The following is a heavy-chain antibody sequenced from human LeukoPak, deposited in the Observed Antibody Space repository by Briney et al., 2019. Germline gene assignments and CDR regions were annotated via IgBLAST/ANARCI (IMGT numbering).Heavy chain of an antibody. D-gene: IGHD3-22*01. V-gene: IGHV3-30-3*01. CDR2: ISYGGSNK. J-gene: IGHJ4*02. Sequence: PGGSLRLSCVASGFTFSSYAMHWVRQAPGKGLEWVAVISYGGSNKYYADSVKGRFTISRDNSKNMLYLQMNSLRAEDTAVFYCARDRDSSGYYDYWGQGTLVTVSS. CDR1: GFTFSSYA. CDR3: ARDRDSSGYYDY.